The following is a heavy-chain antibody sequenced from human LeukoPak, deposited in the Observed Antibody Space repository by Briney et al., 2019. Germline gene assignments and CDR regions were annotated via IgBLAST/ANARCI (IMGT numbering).Heavy chain of an antibody. V-gene: IGHV3-23*01. CDR2: ISGSGGST. CDR3: AKAPDYYGSGSEEA. Sequence: PGGSLRLSCAASGFTFSSYAMSWVRQAPGKGLEWVSTISGSGGSTYYADSVKGRFTISRDNSKNTLYLQMNSLRAEDTAVYYCAKAPDYYGSGSEEAWGQGTLVTVSS. J-gene: IGHJ5*02. D-gene: IGHD3-10*01. CDR1: GFTFSSYA.